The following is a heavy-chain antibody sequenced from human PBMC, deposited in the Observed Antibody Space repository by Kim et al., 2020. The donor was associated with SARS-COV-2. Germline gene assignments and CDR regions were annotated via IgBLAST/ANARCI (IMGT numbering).Heavy chain of an antibody. CDR3: AKDNGGSSTSGFDY. D-gene: IGHD2-2*01. V-gene: IGHV3-30*18. CDR2: ISYDGSNK. Sequence: GGSLRLSCAASGFTFSSYGMHWVRQAPGKGLEWVAVISYDGSNKYYADSVKGRFTISRDNSKNTRYLQMNSLRAEDTAVYYCAKDNGGSSTSGFDYWGQG. J-gene: IGHJ4*02. CDR1: GFTFSSYG.